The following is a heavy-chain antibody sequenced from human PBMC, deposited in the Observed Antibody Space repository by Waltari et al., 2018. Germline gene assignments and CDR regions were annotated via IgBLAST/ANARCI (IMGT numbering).Heavy chain of an antibody. CDR2: MNPNIGNT. V-gene: IGHV1-8*02. Sequence: QVQLVQSGAEVKKPGASVKVSCKASGYTFTSYDINWLRQAPGQGLAWMGWMNPNIGNTGHIQKFQGRVTITRNTATNTVYMELSNLRSEDTAVYYCARQWQSGGMDVWGQGTTVTVTS. J-gene: IGHJ6*02. CDR3: ARQWQSGGMDV. CDR1: GYTFTSYD. D-gene: IGHD6-19*01.